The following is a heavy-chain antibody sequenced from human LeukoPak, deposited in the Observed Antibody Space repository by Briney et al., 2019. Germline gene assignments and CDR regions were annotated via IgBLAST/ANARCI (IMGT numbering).Heavy chain of an antibody. CDR1: AFTFSSYW. J-gene: IGHJ4*02. CDR3: ARAADYYASGIFY. Sequence: GGSLRLSCAASAFTFSSYWMHWVRQAPGKGLVWVSRINSDGSSTTYADSVKGRFTISRDNAKNALYLQMNSLRAEDTAVYYCARAADYYASGIFYWGQGTLVTVSS. D-gene: IGHD3-10*01. V-gene: IGHV3-74*01. CDR2: INSDGSST.